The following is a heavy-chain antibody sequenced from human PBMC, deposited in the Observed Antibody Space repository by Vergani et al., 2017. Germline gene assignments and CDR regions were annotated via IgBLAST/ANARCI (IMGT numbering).Heavy chain of an antibody. V-gene: IGHV4-61*02. CDR3: ARGRWIAAPRPFDY. J-gene: IGHJ4*02. CDR1: GGSISSGSYY. D-gene: IGHD6-6*01. Sequence: QVQLQESGPGLVKPSQTLSLTCTVSGGSISSGSYYWSWIRQPAGKGLEWIGRIYTSGSTNYNPSLKSRVTISVDTSKNQFSLNLSSVTAADTAVYYCARGRWIAAPRPFDYWGQGTLVTVSS. CDR2: IYTSGST.